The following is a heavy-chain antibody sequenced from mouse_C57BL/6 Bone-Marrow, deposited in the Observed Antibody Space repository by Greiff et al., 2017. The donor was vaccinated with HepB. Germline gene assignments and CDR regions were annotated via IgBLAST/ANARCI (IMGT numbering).Heavy chain of an antibody. CDR1: GYTFTEYT. D-gene: IGHD2-4*01. V-gene: IGHV1-62-2*01. CDR3: ARHEGGDDYDAWFAY. J-gene: IGHJ3*01. Sequence: QVHVKQSGAELVKPGASVKLSCKASGYTFTEYTIHWVKQRSGQGLEWIGWFYPGSGSIKYNEKFKDKATLTADKSSSTVYMELSRLTSEDSAVYCCARHEGGDDYDAWFAYWGQGTLVTVSA. CDR2: FYPGSGSI.